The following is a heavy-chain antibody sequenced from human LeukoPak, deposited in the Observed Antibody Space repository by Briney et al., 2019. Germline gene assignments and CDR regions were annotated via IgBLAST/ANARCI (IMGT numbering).Heavy chain of an antibody. Sequence: SETLSLTCAVYGGSFSGYCWSWIRQPPGKGLEWIGEINYSGGTNYNPSLKSRVTISVDTSKNQFSLKLSSVTAADTAVYYCARTYSSNWYEGNWFDPWGQGTLVTVSS. CDR1: GGSFSGYC. CDR3: ARTYSSNWYEGNWFDP. CDR2: INYSGGT. J-gene: IGHJ5*02. V-gene: IGHV4-34*01. D-gene: IGHD6-13*01.